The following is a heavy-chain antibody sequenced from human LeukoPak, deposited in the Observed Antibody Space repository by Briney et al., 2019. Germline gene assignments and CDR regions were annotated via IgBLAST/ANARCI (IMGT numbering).Heavy chain of an antibody. D-gene: IGHD3-3*01. CDR2: ISSSGSNI. J-gene: IGHJ4*02. Sequence: GGSLRLSCAASGFTFSSYEMNWVRQAPGKGLEWVSYISSSGSNIYYADSVKGRFTISRDNAKNSLYLQMNSLRAEDTAVYYCAKDEKFKLRFLEWLLPFDYWGQGTLVTVSS. V-gene: IGHV3-48*03. CDR1: GFTFSSYE. CDR3: AKDEKFKLRFLEWLLPFDY.